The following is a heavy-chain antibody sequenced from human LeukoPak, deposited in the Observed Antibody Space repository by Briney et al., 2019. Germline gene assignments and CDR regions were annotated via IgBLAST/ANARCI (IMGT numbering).Heavy chain of an antibody. CDR1: GFTFSSYG. Sequence: GGSLRLSCAASGFTFSSYGMHWVRQAPGKGLEWVAVISYDGSNKYYADSVKGRFTISRDNSKNTLYLQMNSLRAEDTAVYYCAKDLWGSGDYTTDYWGQGTLVTVSS. CDR2: ISYDGSNK. J-gene: IGHJ4*02. CDR3: AKDLWGSGDYTTDY. D-gene: IGHD4-17*01. V-gene: IGHV3-30*18.